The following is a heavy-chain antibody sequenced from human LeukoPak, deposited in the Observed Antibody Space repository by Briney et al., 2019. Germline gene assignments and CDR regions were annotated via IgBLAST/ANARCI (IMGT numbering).Heavy chain of an antibody. CDR2: INHSGST. CDR3: AREKYSSSPSRRIVDI. CDR1: GGSFSGYY. V-gene: IGHV4-34*01. J-gene: IGHJ3*02. Sequence: SETLTLTXAVYGGSFSGYYWSWIRQTPGKGLEWIGEINHSGSTNYNPSLKSRVTISVDTSKNQFSLKLSSVTAADTAVYYCAREKYSSSPSRRIVDIWGQGTMVTVSS. D-gene: IGHD6-6*01.